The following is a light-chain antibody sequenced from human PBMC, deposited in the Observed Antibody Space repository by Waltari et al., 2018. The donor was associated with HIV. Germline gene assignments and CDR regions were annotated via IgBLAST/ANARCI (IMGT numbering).Light chain of an antibody. CDR1: QDIYNF. CDR2: DAS. CDR3: QQYDALPPWT. V-gene: IGKV1-33*01. Sequence: DIQMTQSPSSLSASVGDRVTITCQASQDIYNFLNWYQQKPGKAPKVLIYDASKLETGVPSRFSGSGSGTDFTFTINSLQPEDIATYYCQQYDALPPWTFGQGTKVEIK. J-gene: IGKJ1*01.